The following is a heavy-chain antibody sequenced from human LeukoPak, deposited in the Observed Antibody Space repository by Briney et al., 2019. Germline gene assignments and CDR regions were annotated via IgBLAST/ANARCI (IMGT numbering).Heavy chain of an antibody. CDR2: IYYSGST. Sequence: SETLSLTCTVSGGSLSSYYWTWIRQPPGKGLEWIGYIYYSGSTNYNPSLKSRVTISVDTSKNQFSLKLSSVTVADTAVYYCARGLKFYDILTAYYTFPYFDYWGQGALVTVPS. CDR1: GGSLSSYY. V-gene: IGHV4-59*01. CDR3: ARGLKFYDILTAYYTFPYFDY. D-gene: IGHD3-9*01. J-gene: IGHJ4*02.